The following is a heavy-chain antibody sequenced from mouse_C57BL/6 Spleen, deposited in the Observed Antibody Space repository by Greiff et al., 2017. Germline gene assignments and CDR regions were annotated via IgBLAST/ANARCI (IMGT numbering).Heavy chain of an antibody. CDR2: IHPNSGST. V-gene: IGHV1-64*01. D-gene: IGHD1-1*01. CDR1: GYTFTSYW. CDR3: ASRNISATGFAY. J-gene: IGHJ3*01. Sequence: VQLQQPGAELVKPGASVKLSCKASGYTFTSYWMHWVKQRPGQGLEWIGMIHPNSGSTNYNEKFKSKATLTVDKSSSTAYMQLSSLTSEDSAVYYCASRNISATGFAYWGQETLVTVSA.